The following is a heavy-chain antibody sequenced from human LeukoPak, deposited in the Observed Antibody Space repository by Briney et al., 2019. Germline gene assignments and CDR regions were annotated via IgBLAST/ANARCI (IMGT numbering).Heavy chain of an antibody. CDR1: GGSVSSYY. J-gene: IGHJ3*02. Sequence: SETLSLTCNVSGGSVSSYYWSWIRQPPGKGLEWIGYIYYSGSTNYNPSLKSRVTISVDTSKNQFSLKPSSVTAADTAVYYCARVLSSAAAGAFDIWGQGTMVTVSS. D-gene: IGHD6-13*01. CDR3: ARVLSSAAAGAFDI. CDR2: IYYSGST. V-gene: IGHV4-59*02.